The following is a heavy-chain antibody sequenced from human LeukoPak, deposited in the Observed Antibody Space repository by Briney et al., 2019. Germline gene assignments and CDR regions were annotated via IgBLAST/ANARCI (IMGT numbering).Heavy chain of an antibody. J-gene: IGHJ4*02. D-gene: IGHD3-3*01. CDR3: ARRMGREWLLQELDY. Sequence: ASVKVSCKASGYTFTSYGISWVRQAPGQGLEWMGWISAYNGNTNYAQKLQGRVTMTTDTSTSTAYMELRSRRSDDTAVYYCARRMGREWLLQELDYWGQGTLVTVSS. CDR2: ISAYNGNT. CDR1: GYTFTSYG. V-gene: IGHV1-18*01.